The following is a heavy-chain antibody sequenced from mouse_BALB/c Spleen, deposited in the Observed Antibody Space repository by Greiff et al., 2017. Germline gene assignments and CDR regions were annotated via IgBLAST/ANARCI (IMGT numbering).Heavy chain of an antibody. Sequence: QVQLQQSGAELVRPGTSVKVSCTASGYAFTNYLIEWVKQRPGQGLEWIGVINPGSGGTNYNEKFKGKATLTADKSSSTAYMQLSSLTSDDSAVYFCARGGTMPFDYWGQGTTLTVSS. CDR3: ARGGTMPFDY. D-gene: IGHD1-1*02. CDR1: GYAFTNYL. V-gene: IGHV1-54*01. CDR2: INPGSGGT. J-gene: IGHJ2*01.